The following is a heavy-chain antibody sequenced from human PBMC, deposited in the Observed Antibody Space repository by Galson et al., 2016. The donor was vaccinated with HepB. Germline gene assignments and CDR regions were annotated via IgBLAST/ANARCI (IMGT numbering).Heavy chain of an antibody. V-gene: IGHV3-21*04. Sequence: SLRLSCAGSGFVFSAYGFNWIRQAPGKGLEWVSSISNAGSYRHYTDSVKGRFTISRDNAKRSLYLQMNSLRLEDTALYYCAKDIDRGSHFKAGEYHYYYGMDVWGKGTTVTVSS. CDR3: AKDIDRGSHFKAGEYHYYYGMDV. CDR1: GFVFSAYG. J-gene: IGHJ6*04. D-gene: IGHD3-10*01. CDR2: ISNAGSYR.